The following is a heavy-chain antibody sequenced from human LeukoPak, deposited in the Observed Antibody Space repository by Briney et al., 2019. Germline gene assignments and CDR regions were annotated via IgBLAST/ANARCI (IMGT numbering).Heavy chain of an antibody. D-gene: IGHD6-13*01. V-gene: IGHV3-53*01. CDR3: ATPAAGPGAEYSLY. CDR1: GFNVSSKY. CDR2: IYSDGST. Sequence: PGGSLRLSCAASGFNVSSKYMSWVRQAPGKGLEWVSVIYSDGSTYYTDSVKGRFTISRDNSKNTLYLQMNSLRAEDTAVYYCATPAAGPGAEYSLYWGQGTLVIVSS. J-gene: IGHJ1*01.